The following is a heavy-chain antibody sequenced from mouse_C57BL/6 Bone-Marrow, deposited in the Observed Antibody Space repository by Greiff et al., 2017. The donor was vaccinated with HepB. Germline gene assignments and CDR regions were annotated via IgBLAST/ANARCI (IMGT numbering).Heavy chain of an antibody. V-gene: IGHV3-6*01. Sequence: EVQLQESGPGLVKPSQSLSLTCSVTGYSITSGYYWNWIRQFPGNKLEWMGYISYDGSNNYNPSLKNRISITRDTSKNQFFLKLNSVTTEDTATYYCARERDFTFDYWGQGTTLTVSS. CDR3: ARERDFTFDY. J-gene: IGHJ2*01. CDR2: ISYDGSN. D-gene: IGHD3-3*01. CDR1: GYSITSGYY.